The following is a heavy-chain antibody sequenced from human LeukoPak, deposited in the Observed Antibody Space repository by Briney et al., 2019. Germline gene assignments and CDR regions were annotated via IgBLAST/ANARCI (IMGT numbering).Heavy chain of an antibody. D-gene: IGHD3-22*01. CDR1: GFTFSSYE. J-gene: IGHJ6*03. CDR3: AREEWLLLPDPATGMDV. CDR2: ISSSGSTI. Sequence: GGSLRLSCAASGFTFSSYEMNWVRQAPGKGLEWVSYISSSGSTIYYADSVKGRFTISRDNAKNSLYLQMNSLRAEDTAVYYCAREEWLLLPDPATGMDVWGKGTTVTVSS. V-gene: IGHV3-48*03.